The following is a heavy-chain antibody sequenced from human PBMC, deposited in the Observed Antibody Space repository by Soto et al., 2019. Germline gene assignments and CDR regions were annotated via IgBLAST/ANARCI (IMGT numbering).Heavy chain of an antibody. CDR1: GFTFGSYT. J-gene: IGHJ4*02. D-gene: IGHD3-10*02. CDR2: ISDGGHNT. V-gene: IGHV3-23*01. CDR3: VREYYVSGVL. Sequence: EVQLLESGGGLVQPGGSLRLSCAASGFTFGSYTMSWVRQAPGKGLQWVSYISDGGHNTYSADSVKGRFTISRDDLKGTLYLQMNSLRGEDSALYYCVREYYVSGVLWGQGTLVTVSS.